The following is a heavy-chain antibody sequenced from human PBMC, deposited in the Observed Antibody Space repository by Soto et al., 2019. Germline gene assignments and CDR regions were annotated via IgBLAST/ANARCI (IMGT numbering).Heavy chain of an antibody. D-gene: IGHD5-12*01. J-gene: IGHJ6*02. Sequence: QVQLVQSGAEVKKPGASVKVSCKASGYTFTSYGISWVRQAPGQGLEWMGWISAYNGNTNYAQKLQGRVTMTTDTSTSTDYMELRSLRSDDTAVYYCARDGYSGYDLYYYYGMDVWGQGTTVTVSS. CDR2: ISAYNGNT. V-gene: IGHV1-18*01. CDR1: GYTFTSYG. CDR3: ARDGYSGYDLYYYYGMDV.